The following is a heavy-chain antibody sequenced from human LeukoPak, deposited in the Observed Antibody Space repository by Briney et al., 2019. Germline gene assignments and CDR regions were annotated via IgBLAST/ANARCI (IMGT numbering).Heavy chain of an antibody. D-gene: IGHD2-15*01. CDR1: GFTFSSYS. Sequence: GGSLRLSCAASGFTFSSYSMNWVRQAPGKGLEWVSSISSRSSYIYYADSVKGRFTISRDNSKNTLYLQMNSLRAEDTAVYYCARIGWCSGGSCYGDAFDIWGQGTMVTVSS. J-gene: IGHJ3*02. CDR3: ARIGWCSGGSCYGDAFDI. V-gene: IGHV3-21*04. CDR2: ISSRSSYI.